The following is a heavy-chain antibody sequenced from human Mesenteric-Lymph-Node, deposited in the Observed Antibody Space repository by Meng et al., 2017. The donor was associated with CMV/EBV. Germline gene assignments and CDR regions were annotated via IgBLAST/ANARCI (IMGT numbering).Heavy chain of an antibody. Sequence: ASGGPIFSGTYYWTWIRQPPGKGLEWIGCMYYTGTTYYNPSLAGRVTISRDMPKNQFSLKLISLTAADTAVYYCARATTVAEGPFEYWGQGTLVTVSS. V-gene: IGHV4-30-4*08. J-gene: IGHJ4*02. D-gene: IGHD4-23*01. CDR1: GGPIFSGTYY. CDR2: MYYTGTT. CDR3: ARATTVAEGPFEY.